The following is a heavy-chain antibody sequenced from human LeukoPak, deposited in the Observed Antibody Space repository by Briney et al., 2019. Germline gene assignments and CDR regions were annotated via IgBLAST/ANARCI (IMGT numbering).Heavy chain of an antibody. J-gene: IGHJ4*02. D-gene: IGHD3-3*01. V-gene: IGHV3-7*01. CDR1: GFTFTNYW. CDR2: INQDGGTE. Sequence: GGSRRFSCAAYGFTFTNYWLTWVRQAPGKGLEWVANINQDGGTEYYVDSMKGRFTISRDNAKNLVYLQINSLRAEDTAVYFCARHTLWRFDYWGQGALVTVSS. CDR3: ARHTLWRFDY.